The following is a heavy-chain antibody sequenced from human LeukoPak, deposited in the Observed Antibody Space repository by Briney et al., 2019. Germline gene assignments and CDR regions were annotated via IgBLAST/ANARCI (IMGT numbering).Heavy chain of an antibody. CDR2: IKQDGSDQ. J-gene: IGHJ4*02. CDR1: GFTFNRDW. V-gene: IGHV3-7*04. CDR3: ARKAYDSDCFHF. D-gene: IGHD2-21*01. Sequence: GGSLRLSCAASGFTFNRDWMAWVCQAPGKGLEWVANIKQDGSDQYYVGSVKGRFTISRDNAKNSLYMQMNNLRDEDTAVYYCARKAYDSDCFHFWGQGTLVTVSS.